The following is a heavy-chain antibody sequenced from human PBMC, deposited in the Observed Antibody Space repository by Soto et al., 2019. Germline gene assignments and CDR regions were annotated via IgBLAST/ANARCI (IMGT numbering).Heavy chain of an antibody. CDR3: AKVHDTSGSYFPFYYYGLDV. Sequence: QPGGSLRLSCAASGFTFSSNGMHWVRQAPGKGLEWLALISYDGVDKYYTDSVKGRFTISRDNSKNTLYLQMNSVRAEDTAVYYYAKVHDTSGSYFPFYYYGLDVWGQGATVTVYS. CDR1: GFTFSSNG. CDR2: ISYDGVDK. D-gene: IGHD3-22*01. J-gene: IGHJ6*02. V-gene: IGHV3-30*18.